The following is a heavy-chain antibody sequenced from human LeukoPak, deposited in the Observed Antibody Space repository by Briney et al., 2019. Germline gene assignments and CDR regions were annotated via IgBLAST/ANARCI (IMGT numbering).Heavy chain of an antibody. Sequence: ASVTVSCTASGYTFTSYYMHWVRQAPGQGLEWMGLINPSGGSTSYAQKFQGRVTMTRDTSTSTVYMELSSLRSEDTAVYYCARDTSSGTYSGSNWDPEYWFDPWGQGTLVTVSS. CDR3: ARDTSSGTYSGSNWDPEYWFDP. CDR1: GYTFTSYY. J-gene: IGHJ5*02. CDR2: INPSGGST. V-gene: IGHV1-46*01. D-gene: IGHD1-26*01.